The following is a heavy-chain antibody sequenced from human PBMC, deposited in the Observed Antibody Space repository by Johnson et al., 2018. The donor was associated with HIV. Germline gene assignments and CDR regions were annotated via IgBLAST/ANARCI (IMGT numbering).Heavy chain of an antibody. Sequence: VQLVESGGGLVQPGGSLRLSCGASGFTFSDHWMQWVRQAPGKGLVWVSRINGDGSRTSYADSVKGRFTIARDNAKNTLFLEMKSLRAEDTAAYSCARGDRSTYYRRGAFDIWGQGTMVTVSS. CDR1: GFTFSDHW. V-gene: IGHV3-74*01. CDR2: INGDGSRT. J-gene: IGHJ3*02. D-gene: IGHD1-26*01. CDR3: ARGDRSTYYRRGAFDI.